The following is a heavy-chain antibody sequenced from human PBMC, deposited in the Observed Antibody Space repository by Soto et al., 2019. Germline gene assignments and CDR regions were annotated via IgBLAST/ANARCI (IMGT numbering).Heavy chain of an antibody. Sequence: EVDLVESGGGLVEPGGSLRLSCVIAGFTFDDYAMHWVRQAPGGGLDWVASISWNSGSIGHGDSVKGRFTISRDNAKNTLYLQMNSLKPEDTALYYCVKDKSSMATMSCDYWGQGAVVTVS. CDR1: GFTFDDYA. D-gene: IGHD5-12*01. CDR2: ISWNSGSI. J-gene: IGHJ4*02. CDR3: VKDKSSMATMSCDY. V-gene: IGHV3-9*01.